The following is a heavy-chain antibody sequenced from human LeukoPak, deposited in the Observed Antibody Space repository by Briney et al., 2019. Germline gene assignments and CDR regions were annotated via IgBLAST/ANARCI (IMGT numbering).Heavy chain of an antibody. CDR2: IIPIFGTT. CDR1: GGTFSCYA. J-gene: IGHJ4*02. V-gene: IGHV1-69*05. D-gene: IGHD3-22*01. CDR3: ATPRAFYDTSGYYLDF. Sequence: SVKVSCKASGGTFSCYAISWVRQAPGQGLEWMGRIIPIFGTTNYAQKFQGRVTITTDESTSTAYMELSSLRSEDTAVFYCATPRAFYDTSGYYLDFWGQGTLVTVSS.